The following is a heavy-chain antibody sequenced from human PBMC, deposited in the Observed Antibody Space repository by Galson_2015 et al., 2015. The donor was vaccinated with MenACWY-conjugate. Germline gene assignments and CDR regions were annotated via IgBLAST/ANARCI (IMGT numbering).Heavy chain of an antibody. CDR1: GFTFSSYE. V-gene: IGHV3-48*03. CDR2: ISSRGSTI. CDR3: ARDRQPTIRYYYYGMDV. D-gene: IGHD5-12*01. J-gene: IGHJ6*02. Sequence: SLRLSCAASGFTFSSYEMNWVRQAPGKGLEWVSYISSRGSTIYYADSVKGRFTISRDNAKNSLYLQMNSLRAEDTAVYYCARDRQPTIRYYYYGMDVWGQGTTVTVSS.